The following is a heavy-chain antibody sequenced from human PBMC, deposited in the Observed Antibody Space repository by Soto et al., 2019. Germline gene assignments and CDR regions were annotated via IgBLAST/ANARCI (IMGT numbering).Heavy chain of an antibody. D-gene: IGHD7-27*01. J-gene: IGHJ4*02. CDR2: IWYDGSNK. Sequence: QVQLVESGGGVVQHGRSLRLSCAASGFTFSSYGMHWVRQAPGKGLEWVAVIWYDGSNKYYADSVKGRFTISRDNSKNTLYLQMNSLRAEDTAVYYCARDRTGDWLDYWGQGTLVTVSS. CDR1: GFTFSSYG. V-gene: IGHV3-33*01. CDR3: ARDRTGDWLDY.